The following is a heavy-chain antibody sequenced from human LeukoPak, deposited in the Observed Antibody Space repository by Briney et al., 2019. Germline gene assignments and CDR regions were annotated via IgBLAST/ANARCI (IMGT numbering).Heavy chain of an antibody. CDR1: GFTFSSYG. J-gene: IGHJ5*02. Sequence: GGSLRLSCAASGFTFSSYGMHWVRQAPGKGLEWVAVISYDGSNKYYADSVKGRFTISRDNSKNTLYLQMNSLRAEDTAVYYCAKDWAVDIVATRWFDPWGQGTLVTVSS. CDR3: AKDWAVDIVATRWFDP. D-gene: IGHD5-12*01. V-gene: IGHV3-30*18. CDR2: ISYDGSNK.